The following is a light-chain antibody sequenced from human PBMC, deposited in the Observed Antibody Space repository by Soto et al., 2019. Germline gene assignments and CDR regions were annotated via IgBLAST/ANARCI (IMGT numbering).Light chain of an antibody. Sequence: EIVLTQSPGTLSLSPGDRATLSCRASQSVSSNYLAWYQQKPGQAPRLLIYVASIRAAGIPDRFSGSGSGADFTLTIRRLEPEDFAVYYCQQYGSSPRTFRQGTKVEIK. CDR3: QQYGSSPRT. CDR1: QSVSSNY. J-gene: IGKJ1*01. CDR2: VAS. V-gene: IGKV3-20*01.